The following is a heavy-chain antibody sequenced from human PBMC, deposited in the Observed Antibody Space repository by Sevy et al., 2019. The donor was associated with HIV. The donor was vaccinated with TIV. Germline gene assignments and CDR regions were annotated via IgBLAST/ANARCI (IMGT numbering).Heavy chain of an antibody. CDR3: AREREFSIFGVLIEYGMDV. CDR2: IYSGGTT. V-gene: IGHV3-53*01. J-gene: IGHJ6*02. D-gene: IGHD3-3*01. CDR1: GFIVSSNY. Sequence: GGSLRLSCAASGFIVSSNYMSWVRQAPGKGLEWVSVIYSGGTTYYADSVKGRFTISRDNSKKTLNLQMNNLKAEDTAVYYCAREREFSIFGVLIEYGMDVWGQGTTVTVSS.